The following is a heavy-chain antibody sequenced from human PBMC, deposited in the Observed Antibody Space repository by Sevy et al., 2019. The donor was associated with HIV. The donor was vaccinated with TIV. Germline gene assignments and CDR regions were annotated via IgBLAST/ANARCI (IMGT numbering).Heavy chain of an antibody. CDR2: IYYSGST. Sequence: SETLSLTCTVSGGSISSYYWSWIRQPPGKGLEWIGYIYYSGSTNYNPSLKSRVTISVDTSKNQFSLKLSSVTAADTAVYYCARGGKDPGTGFVDYWGQGTLVTVSS. CDR1: GGSISSYY. V-gene: IGHV4-59*13. J-gene: IGHJ4*02. D-gene: IGHD3-10*01. CDR3: ARGGKDPGTGFVDY.